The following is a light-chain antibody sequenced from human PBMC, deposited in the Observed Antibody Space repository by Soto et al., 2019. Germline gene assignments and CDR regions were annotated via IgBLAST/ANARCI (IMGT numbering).Light chain of an antibody. Sequence: EILLTQSPATLSSFPCDRVTLSCRASQYINTRLAWYQHRPGQAPRLLIYQTSIRAAGIPARFGASGTGTDFTLTISDVQPEDFAVYYCHQRQSWPRTFGQGTKVDIK. CDR3: HQRQSWPRT. V-gene: IGKV3-11*01. J-gene: IGKJ1*01. CDR2: QTS. CDR1: QYINTR.